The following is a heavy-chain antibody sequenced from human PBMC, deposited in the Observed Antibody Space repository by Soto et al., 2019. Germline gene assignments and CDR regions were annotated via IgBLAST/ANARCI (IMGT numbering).Heavy chain of an antibody. CDR1: GFTFSTFG. D-gene: IGHD2-2*01. V-gene: IGHV3-48*04. CDR3: ARDEEGVYDFDY. CDR2: INRGASAT. J-gene: IGHJ4*02. Sequence: GGSLRLSCTASGFTFSTFGMTWVRQAPGRGLEWVSHINRGASATLYADYVRGRVTVSRDDSKNLVYLEMNSLRADDTAIYYCARDEEGVYDFDYWGQGT.